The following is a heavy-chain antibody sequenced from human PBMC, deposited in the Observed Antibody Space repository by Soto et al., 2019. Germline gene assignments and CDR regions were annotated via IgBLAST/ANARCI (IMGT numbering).Heavy chain of an antibody. D-gene: IGHD2-15*01. Sequence: ASVKVSCKTSGYSFTNYGINWVRQAPGQGLEWMGWISPFTGDTHYTQSLQGRITVTTDTSTNTAYMELRSLRSADTAVYYCARSCSGGSCQSAYWGPGTMVNVCS. CDR1: GYSFTNYG. V-gene: IGHV1-18*04. J-gene: IGHJ4*02. CDR3: ARSCSGGSCQSAY. CDR2: ISPFTGDT.